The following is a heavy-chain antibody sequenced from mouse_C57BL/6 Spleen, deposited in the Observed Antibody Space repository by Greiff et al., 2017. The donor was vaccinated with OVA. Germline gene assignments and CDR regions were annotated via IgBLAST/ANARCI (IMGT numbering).Heavy chain of an antibody. CDR2: ISGGGGNT. Sequence: EVMLVESGGGLVKPGGSLKLSCAASGFTFSSYTMSWVRQTPEKRLEWVATISGGGGNTYYPDSVKGRFTISRDNAKNTLYLQMSSLRSEDTALYYCARQNYGSRWFAYWGQGTLVTVSA. CDR3: ARQNYGSRWFAY. J-gene: IGHJ3*01. CDR1: GFTFSSYT. D-gene: IGHD1-1*01. V-gene: IGHV5-9*01.